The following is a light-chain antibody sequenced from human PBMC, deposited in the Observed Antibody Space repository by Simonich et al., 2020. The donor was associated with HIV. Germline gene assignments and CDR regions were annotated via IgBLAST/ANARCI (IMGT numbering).Light chain of an antibody. CDR1: QSISSY. J-gene: IGKJ4*01. CDR3: MQSIQLPLT. Sequence: DIQMTQSPSSLSASVGDRVTISCRASQSISSYLNWYQQKVGKAPKVLIYAASSLQSGVPSRFSGSGSGTDFTLKISRVEAEDVGVYYCMQSIQLPLTFGGGTKVEIK. V-gene: IGKV1-39*01. CDR2: AAS.